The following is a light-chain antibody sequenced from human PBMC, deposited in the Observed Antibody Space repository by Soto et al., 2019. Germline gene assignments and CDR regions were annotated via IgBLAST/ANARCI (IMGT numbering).Light chain of an antibody. Sequence: ELVLTQSPATLSLSPGERATLSCRASKSVSSYLAWYQQKPGQAPRLLIYDASIWATGIRARFSGSGSGTDFTLTISSLEPEDFAVYYCQQRSYWRRYTFVQGTKLEIK. CDR3: QQRSYWRRYT. CDR2: DAS. J-gene: IGKJ2*01. CDR1: KSVSSY. V-gene: IGKV3-11*01.